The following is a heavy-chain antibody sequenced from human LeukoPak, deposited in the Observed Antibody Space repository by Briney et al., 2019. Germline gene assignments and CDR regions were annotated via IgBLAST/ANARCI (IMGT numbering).Heavy chain of an antibody. Sequence: PWGSLRLSCAASGFTFSNAWMNWVRQAPGKGLEWVGRIKRKSDGGTTDYAGFVKGRFTMSRDDSKSTLYLQMNSLETEDTAVYYCTTDQGYIYYFDLWGRGTLVTVSS. J-gene: IGHJ4*02. CDR3: TTDQGYIYYFDL. CDR2: IKRKSDGGTT. CDR1: GFTFSNAW. V-gene: IGHV3-15*01. D-gene: IGHD6-13*01.